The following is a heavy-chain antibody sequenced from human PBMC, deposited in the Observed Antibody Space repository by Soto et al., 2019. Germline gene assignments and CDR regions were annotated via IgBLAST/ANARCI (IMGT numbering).Heavy chain of an antibody. D-gene: IGHD1-26*01. J-gene: IGHJ4*01. Sequence: APAKVSCKASGYNFSNFGITWVRQPPGQVLEGMGWIPHPHGNANYAQKHQDRLTITINTATNTAYLELRSLRSDDTAVYFCARARMYSGAYHDYCG. CDR1: GYNFSNFG. CDR2: IPHPHGNA. CDR3: ARARMYSGAYHDY. V-gene: IGHV1-18*04.